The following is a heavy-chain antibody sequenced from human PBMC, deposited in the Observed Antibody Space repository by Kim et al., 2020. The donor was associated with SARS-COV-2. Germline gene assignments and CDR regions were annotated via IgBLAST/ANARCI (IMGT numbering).Heavy chain of an antibody. CDR2: ISDGGDYG. Sequence: GGSLRLSCVASGLTFSSHAMNWIRKAPGKGLEWVSSISDGGDYGHYTGSVKGRFTVSRDNYKNTLYLQMDSLRVEDTATYYCAKVGSNSMYYYHMDVWGKGTTVTVSS. J-gene: IGHJ6*03. V-gene: IGHV3-23*01. CDR3: AKVGSNSMYYYHMDV. CDR1: GLTFSSHA. D-gene: IGHD3-10*01.